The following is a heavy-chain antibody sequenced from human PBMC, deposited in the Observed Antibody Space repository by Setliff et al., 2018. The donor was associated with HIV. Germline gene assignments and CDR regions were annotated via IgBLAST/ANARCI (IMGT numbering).Heavy chain of an antibody. Sequence: ASVKVSCKASGYIFTSYYIHWVRQAPGQGLERMGIINPSGGSTTYAQKFQGRVTMTRDTSTSTVYMELSSLRSEDTAVYYCAREGGSTVAHSPLDYWGQGSPVTVSS. J-gene: IGHJ4*02. D-gene: IGHD4-17*01. CDR1: GYIFTSYY. CDR2: INPSGGST. V-gene: IGHV1-46*01. CDR3: AREGGSTVAHSPLDY.